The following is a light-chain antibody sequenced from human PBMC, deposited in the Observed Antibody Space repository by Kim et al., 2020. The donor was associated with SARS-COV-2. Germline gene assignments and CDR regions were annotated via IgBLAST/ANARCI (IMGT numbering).Light chain of an antibody. CDR3: QRRSNWPPLT. V-gene: IGKV3-11*01. CDR2: DAS. Sequence: EIVLTQSPATLSLSPGERATLSCRASQSVSSYLAWYQQKPGQAPRLLTYDASNRATGIPARFSGSGSGTDFTLTISSLEPEDFAVYYCQRRSNWPPLTFGGGTKLDIK. J-gene: IGKJ4*01. CDR1: QSVSSY.